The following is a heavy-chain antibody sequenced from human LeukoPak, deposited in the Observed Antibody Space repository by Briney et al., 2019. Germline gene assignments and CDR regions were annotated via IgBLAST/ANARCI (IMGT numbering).Heavy chain of an antibody. V-gene: IGHV1-8*01. CDR2: MNPNSGNT. D-gene: IGHD6-13*01. Sequence: GASVKVSCKASGYTFTSYDINRVRQATGQGLEWMGWMNPNSGNTGYAQKFQGRVTMTRNTSISTAYMELSSLRSEDTAVYYCARGRSSSWYRRWFDPWGQGTLVTVSS. J-gene: IGHJ5*02. CDR1: GYTFTSYD. CDR3: ARGRSSSWYRRWFDP.